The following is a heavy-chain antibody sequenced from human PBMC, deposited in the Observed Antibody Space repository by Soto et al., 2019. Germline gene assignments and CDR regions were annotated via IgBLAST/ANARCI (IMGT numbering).Heavy chain of an antibody. D-gene: IGHD6-19*01. CDR2: IYHSGST. Sequence: PSETLSLTCAVSGGSISSSNWWSWVRQPPGKGLEWIGEIYHSGSTNYNPSLKSRVTISVDKSKNQFSLKLSSVTAADTAVYYCARDLIAVAGTDYYYGMDVWGQGTTVTVSS. CDR1: GGSISSSNW. J-gene: IGHJ6*02. V-gene: IGHV4-4*02. CDR3: ARDLIAVAGTDYYYGMDV.